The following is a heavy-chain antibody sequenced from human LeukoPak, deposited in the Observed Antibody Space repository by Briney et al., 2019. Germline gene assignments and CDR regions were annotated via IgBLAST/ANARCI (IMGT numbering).Heavy chain of an antibody. CDR3: TRDGSEGVRFGDIGDY. V-gene: IGHV3-49*03. CDR1: GFTFGDYA. D-gene: IGHD3-10*01. CDR2: IRSKAYGGTT. Sequence: GGSLRLSCTASGFTFGDYAMSWFRQAPGKGLEWVGFIRSKAYGGTTEYAASVKGRFTISRDDSKSIAYLQMNSLKTEDTAVYYCTRDGSEGVRFGDIGDYWGQGTLVTVSS. J-gene: IGHJ4*02.